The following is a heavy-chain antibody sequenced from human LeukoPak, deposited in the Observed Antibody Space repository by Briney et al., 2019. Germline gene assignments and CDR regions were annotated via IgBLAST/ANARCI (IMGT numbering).Heavy chain of an antibody. D-gene: IGHD3-22*01. CDR3: ARDTYYYDCSGYHLGHDAFDI. Sequence: ASVKVSCKASGYTFTSYGISWVRQAPGQGLEWMGWISAYNGNTNYAQKLQGRVTMTTDTSTSTAYMELRSLRSDDTAVYYCARDTYYYDCSGYHLGHDAFDIWGQGTMVTVSS. J-gene: IGHJ3*02. CDR1: GYTFTSYG. CDR2: ISAYNGNT. V-gene: IGHV1-18*01.